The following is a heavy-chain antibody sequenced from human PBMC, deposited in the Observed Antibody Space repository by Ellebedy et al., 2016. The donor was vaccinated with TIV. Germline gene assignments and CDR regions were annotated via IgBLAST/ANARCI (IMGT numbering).Heavy chain of an antibody. D-gene: IGHD5-24*01. J-gene: IGHJ4*02. CDR2: INPSVDSK. V-gene: IGHV1-46*01. Sequence: AASVKVSCKASGYTLTRYYMHWVRQAPGQRLEWMAVINPSVDSKSYAQKFQGRVSVTRDTSTSTTYMELSGLRSDDTAVYYCARGSGEGYNPWGYWGQGTLVTVSS. CDR3: ARGSGEGYNPWGY. CDR1: GYTLTRYY.